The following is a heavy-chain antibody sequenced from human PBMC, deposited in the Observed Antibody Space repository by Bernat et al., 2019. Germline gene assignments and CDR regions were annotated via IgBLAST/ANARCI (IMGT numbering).Heavy chain of an antibody. CDR2: IYSGGST. CDR3: ARGYYDYVWGSYSNYFDY. J-gene: IGHJ4*03. V-gene: IGHV3-66*01. D-gene: IGHD3-16*01. CDR1: GFTVSSNY. Sequence: EVQLVESGGGLVQPGGSLRLSCAASGFTVSSNYMSWVRQAPGKGLEWVSVIYSGGSTYYADSVKGRFTISRDNSKNTLYLQTNSLRAEDTAVYYCARGYYDYVWGSYSNYFDYWGQGTTVTVSS.